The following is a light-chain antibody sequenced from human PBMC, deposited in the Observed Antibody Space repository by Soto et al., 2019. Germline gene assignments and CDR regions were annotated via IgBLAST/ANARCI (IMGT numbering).Light chain of an antibody. CDR3: QQYGNSRGT. CDR1: QSVSSN. Sequence: EIEMTQSPATLSVSPGERATLSCRASQSVSSNLAWYQQKPGQAPGLLIYGASTRATGIPARFSGSGSGTEFTLTISGLEPEDFAVYYCQQYGNSRGTFGQGTKVDIK. J-gene: IGKJ1*01. CDR2: GAS. V-gene: IGKV3-15*01.